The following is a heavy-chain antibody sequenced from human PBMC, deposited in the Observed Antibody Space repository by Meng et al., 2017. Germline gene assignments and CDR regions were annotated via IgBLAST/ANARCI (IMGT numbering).Heavy chain of an antibody. CDR3: AREQRGPSGYYYYGMDV. V-gene: IGHV3-7*01. D-gene: IGHD3-10*01. Sequence: GESLKISCAASGFTVSSNYMSWVRQAPGKGLEWVANIKQDGSEKYYVDSVKGRFTISRDNAKNSLYLQMNSLRAEDTAVYYCAREQRGPSGYYYYGMDVWGQGTTVTVSS. J-gene: IGHJ6*02. CDR2: IKQDGSEK. CDR1: GFTVSSNY.